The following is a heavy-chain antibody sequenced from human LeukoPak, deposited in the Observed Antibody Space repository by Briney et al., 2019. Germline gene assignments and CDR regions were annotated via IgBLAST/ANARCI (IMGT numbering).Heavy chain of an antibody. Sequence: YADPVKGRFTISRDNAKNSLFLQMDSLGPEDTAVYFCARDPYSGNYGAYYYYMDVWGKGTTVTISS. J-gene: IGHJ6*03. V-gene: IGHV3-21*01. CDR3: ARDPYSGNYGAYYYYMDV. D-gene: IGHD5-12*01.